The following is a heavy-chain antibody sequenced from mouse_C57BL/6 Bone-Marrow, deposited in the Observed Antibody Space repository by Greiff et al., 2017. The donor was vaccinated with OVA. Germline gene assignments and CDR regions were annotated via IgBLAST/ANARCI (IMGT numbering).Heavy chain of an antibody. CDR3: ARGGYYYYFDY. CDR2: IYPRSGNT. CDR1: GYTFTSYG. D-gene: IGHD1-1*01. J-gene: IGHJ2*01. Sequence: VHLVESGAELARPGASVKLSCKASGYTFTSYGISWVKQRTGQGLEWIGEIYPRSGNTYYNEKFKGKATLTADKSSSTAYMELRSLTSEDSAVYFCARGGYYYYFDYWGQGTTLTVSS. V-gene: IGHV1-81*01.